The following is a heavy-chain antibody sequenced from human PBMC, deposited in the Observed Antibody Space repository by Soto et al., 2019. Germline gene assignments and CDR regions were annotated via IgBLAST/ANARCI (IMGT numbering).Heavy chain of an antibody. CDR3: TRVGCSSTSCQSGGVDI. D-gene: IGHD2-2*01. CDR1: GFTFGDYA. V-gene: IGHV3-49*03. CDR2: IRSKAYGGTT. Sequence: GGSLRLSCTASGFTFGDYAMSWFRQAPGKGLEWVGFIRSKAYGGTTEYAASVKGRITISRDDSKSIAYLQMNSLKTEDTAVYYCTRVGCSSTSCQSGGVDIWGQGTMVTVSS. J-gene: IGHJ3*02.